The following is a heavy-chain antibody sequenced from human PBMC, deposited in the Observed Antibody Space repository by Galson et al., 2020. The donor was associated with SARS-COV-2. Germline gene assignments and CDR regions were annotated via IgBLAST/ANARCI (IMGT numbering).Heavy chain of an antibody. J-gene: IGHJ5*02. D-gene: IGHD2-2*01. CDR1: GYTLTELS. CDR2: FDPEDGET. Sequence: ASVKVSCKVSGYTLTELSMHWVRQAPGKGLEWMGGFDPEDGETIYAQKFQGRVTMTEDTSTDTAYMDLSSLRSEDTAVYYCATSPPIVVVPAARGPPWFDPWGQGTLVTVSS. CDR3: ATSPPIVVVPAARGPPWFDP. V-gene: IGHV1-24*01.